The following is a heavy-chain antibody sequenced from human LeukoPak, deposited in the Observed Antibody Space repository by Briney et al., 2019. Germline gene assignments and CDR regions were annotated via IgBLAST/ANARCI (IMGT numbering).Heavy chain of an antibody. Sequence: GGSLRLSCAASGFTLSDYYMTWIRQAPGKGLEWVSYISSGGTTIYYADSVKGRFTISRDNAKNSLYLQMNSLRAEDTAVYYCARVQVGRRFDYWGQGTLVTVSS. V-gene: IGHV3-11*01. CDR3: ARVQVGRRFDY. CDR2: ISSGGTTI. J-gene: IGHJ4*02. CDR1: GFTLSDYY. D-gene: IGHD1-26*01.